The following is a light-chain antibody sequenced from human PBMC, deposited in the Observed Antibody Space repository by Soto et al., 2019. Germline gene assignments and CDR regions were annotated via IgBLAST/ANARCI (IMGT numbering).Light chain of an antibody. Sequence: ALTQPASLSGSPGRSITISCTGTSSDVGGYNYVSWYQQHPGKAPKLMIYEVSNRPSGVSNRFSGSKSGNTASLTISGLQAEDEADYYCSSYTSSSTIGVFGTGTKVTVL. CDR1: SSDVGGYNY. CDR3: SSYTSSSTIGV. V-gene: IGLV2-14*01. CDR2: EVS. J-gene: IGLJ1*01.